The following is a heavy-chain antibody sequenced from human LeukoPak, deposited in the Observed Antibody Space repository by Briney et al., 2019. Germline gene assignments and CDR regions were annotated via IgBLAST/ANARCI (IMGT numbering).Heavy chain of an antibody. D-gene: IGHD6-13*01. CDR3: ARGGESFLGIAAAGRFDY. J-gene: IGHJ4*02. V-gene: IGHV3-23*01. CDR1: GFTLRNYA. CDR2: FSGSGVST. Sequence: GGSLRLSCAASGFTLRNYAMSWVRQAPGKGLEWVSAFSGSGVSTHYADSVKGRFTISRDNSKNTLYLQMNSLRAEDTAVYYCARGGESFLGIAAAGRFDYWGQGTLVTVSS.